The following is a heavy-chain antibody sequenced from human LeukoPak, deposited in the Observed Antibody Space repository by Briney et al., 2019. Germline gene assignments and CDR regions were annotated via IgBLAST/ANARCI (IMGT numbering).Heavy chain of an antibody. V-gene: IGHV1-2*02. Sequence: VASVKVSCKASGYTFAGYYMHWVRQAPGQGLEWMGWINPNSGGTNYAQKFQGRVTMTRDTSISTAYMELSRLRSDDTAVYYCARDLGAVAGTRSAFDIWGQGTMVTVSS. CDR2: INPNSGGT. J-gene: IGHJ3*02. CDR1: GYTFAGYY. D-gene: IGHD6-19*01. CDR3: ARDLGAVAGTRSAFDI.